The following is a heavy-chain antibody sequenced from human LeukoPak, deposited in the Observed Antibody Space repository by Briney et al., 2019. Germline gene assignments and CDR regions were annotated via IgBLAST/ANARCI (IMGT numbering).Heavy chain of an antibody. D-gene: IGHD4/OR15-4a*01. Sequence: PGGSLRLSCAASGFTFSTYAMSWVRQAPGKGLEWVSSVSGSGGNTHYADSVKGRFTISRDNSKNTLSLQMNSLRAEDTAVYYCAKSRLSRFDYWGQGTLATVSS. CDR3: AKSRLSRFDY. J-gene: IGHJ4*02. CDR1: GFTFSTYA. V-gene: IGHV3-23*01. CDR2: VSGSGGNT.